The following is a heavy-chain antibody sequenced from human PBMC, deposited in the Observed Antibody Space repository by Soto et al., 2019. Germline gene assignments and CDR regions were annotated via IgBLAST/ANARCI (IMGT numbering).Heavy chain of an antibody. V-gene: IGHV1-58*01. D-gene: IGHD2-8*01. Sequence: SVKGSCKASGFPFTSSAVGWVRQARGQRLEWIGWIGVGSGNRHYAQKFQERVTITRDMSTNTAYMELSSLRSEDTAVYYCAALGVNFDPWGQGTLVTVSS. CDR1: GFPFTSSA. CDR3: AALGVNFDP. J-gene: IGHJ5*02. CDR2: IGVGSGNR.